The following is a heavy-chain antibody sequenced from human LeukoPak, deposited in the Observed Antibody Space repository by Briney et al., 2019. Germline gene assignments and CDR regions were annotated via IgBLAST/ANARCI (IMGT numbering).Heavy chain of an antibody. Sequence: GGSLRLPCAASGFTFSGYAMTWVRQAPGKGLEWVSTIGGGAGTTYYADSVKGRFTISRDNSKNTLYLQMNSLRAEDTAVYYCAKKRYIVGTTTEAFDIWGQGTMVTVSS. J-gene: IGHJ3*02. CDR3: AKKRYIVGTTTEAFDI. V-gene: IGHV3-23*01. CDR2: IGGGAGTT. CDR1: GFTFSGYA. D-gene: IGHD1-26*01.